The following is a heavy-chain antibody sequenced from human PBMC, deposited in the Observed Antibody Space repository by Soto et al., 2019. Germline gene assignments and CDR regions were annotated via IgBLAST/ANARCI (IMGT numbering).Heavy chain of an antibody. CDR1: GYPFTRYS. V-gene: IGHV1-18*04. J-gene: IGHJ6*02. CDR2: ISGYNGDT. Sequence: ASVKVSCKASGYPFTRYSIRWVRQAPGQGLEWMGWISGYNGDTEYSKNFQGRLTMTIDTSTTTASMELRSLRSDDTAVYYCARARLTIFGAPYGMDVWGQGTSVTVSS. CDR3: ARARLTIFGAPYGMDV. D-gene: IGHD3-3*01.